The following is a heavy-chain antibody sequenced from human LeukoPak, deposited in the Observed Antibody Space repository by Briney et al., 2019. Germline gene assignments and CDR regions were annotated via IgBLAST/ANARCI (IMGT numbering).Heavy chain of an antibody. CDR2: ISYDGSNK. Sequence: GGSLRLSCAASGFTFSSYGMHWVRQAPGKGLEWVAVISYDGSNKYYADSVKGRFTISRDNSKNTLYLQMNSLRAEDTAVYYCATEKASSWYRGDAFDIWGQGTMVTVSS. V-gene: IGHV3-30*03. D-gene: IGHD6-13*01. CDR1: GFTFSSYG. J-gene: IGHJ3*02. CDR3: ATEKASSWYRGDAFDI.